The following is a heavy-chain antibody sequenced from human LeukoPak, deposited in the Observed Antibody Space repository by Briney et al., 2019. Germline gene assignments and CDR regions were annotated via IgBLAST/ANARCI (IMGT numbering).Heavy chain of an antibody. D-gene: IGHD6-13*01. V-gene: IGHV3-23*01. CDR2: ISGSGGST. Sequence: LPGGSLRLSCAASGFTFSSYGMHWVRQAPGKGLEWVSAISGSGGSTYYADSVKGRFTISRDNSKNTLYLQMNSLRAEDTAVYYCAKDSSRIYYYGMDVWGQGTTVTVSS. CDR3: AKDSSRIYYYGMDV. CDR1: GFTFSSYG. J-gene: IGHJ6*02.